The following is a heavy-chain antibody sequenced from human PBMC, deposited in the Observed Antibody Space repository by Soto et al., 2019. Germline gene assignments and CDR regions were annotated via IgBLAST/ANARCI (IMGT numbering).Heavy chain of an antibody. J-gene: IGHJ3*02. V-gene: IGHV4-30-2*01. D-gene: IGHD3-22*01. CDR1: GGSISSGGYS. Sequence: PSETLSLTCAVSGGSISSGGYSWSWIRQPPGKGLEWIGYIYHSGSTYYNPSLKSRVTISVDRSKNQFSLKLSSVTAADTAVYYCARAKGADSSGSGGLWAFDIWGQGTMVTVSS. CDR3: ARAKGADSSGSGGLWAFDI. CDR2: IYHSGST.